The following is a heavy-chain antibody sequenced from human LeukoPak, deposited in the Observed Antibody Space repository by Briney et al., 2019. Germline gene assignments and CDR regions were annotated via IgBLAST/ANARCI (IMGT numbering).Heavy chain of an antibody. D-gene: IGHD2/OR15-2a*01. CDR1: GGSFSGYY. Sequence: SETLSLTCAVYGGSFSGYYWSWIRQPPGKGLEWIGYIYYSGSTNYNPSLKSRVTISVDTSKNQFSLKLSSVTAADTAVYYCARGSPNSPHFDYWGQGTLVTVSS. V-gene: IGHV4-59*01. CDR3: ARGSPNSPHFDY. CDR2: IYYSGST. J-gene: IGHJ4*02.